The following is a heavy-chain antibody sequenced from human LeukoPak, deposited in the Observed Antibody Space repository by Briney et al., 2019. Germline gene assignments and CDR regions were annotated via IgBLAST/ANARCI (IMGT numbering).Heavy chain of an antibody. CDR2: INHSGST. CDR1: GGSFSGYY. V-gene: IGHV4-34*01. Sequence: PSETLSLTCAVYGGSFSGYYWSWIRQPPGKGLEWIGEINHSGSTNYNPSLKSRVTISVDTSKNQFSLKLSSVTAADTAVYYCARHGNPHDAFDIWGQGTMVTVSS. D-gene: IGHD1-26*01. J-gene: IGHJ3*02. CDR3: ARHGNPHDAFDI.